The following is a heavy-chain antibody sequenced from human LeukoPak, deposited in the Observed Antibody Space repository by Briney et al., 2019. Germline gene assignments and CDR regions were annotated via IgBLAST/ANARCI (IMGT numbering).Heavy chain of an antibody. J-gene: IGHJ4*02. CDR3: AKAITPLGYSSSWYSVDY. D-gene: IGHD6-13*01. Sequence: GGSLRLSCAASGFTFSSYAMSRVRQAPGKGLEWVSAISGSGGSTYYADSVKGRFTISRDNSKNTLYLQMNSLRAEDTAVYYCAKAITPLGYSSSWYSVDYWGQGTLVTVSS. CDR2: ISGSGGST. V-gene: IGHV3-23*01. CDR1: GFTFSSYA.